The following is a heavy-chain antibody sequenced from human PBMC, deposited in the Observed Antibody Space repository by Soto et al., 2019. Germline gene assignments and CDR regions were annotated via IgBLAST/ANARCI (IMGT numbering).Heavy chain of an antibody. D-gene: IGHD2-21*01. Sequence: QVQLQESGPGLVKPSQTLSLTCIVSGGSISSDGYYWTWIRQHAGQGLEWIAYSYNNGNAYYNPSLESLVSMSVDTSKNQVSLRLTSVTAADTAVYYCARGRYSTTYSTYYYGLAVWGQGTKVTVSS. J-gene: IGHJ6*02. V-gene: IGHV4-31*01. CDR2: SYNNGNA. CDR3: ARGRYSTTYSTYYYGLAV. CDR1: GGSISSDGYY.